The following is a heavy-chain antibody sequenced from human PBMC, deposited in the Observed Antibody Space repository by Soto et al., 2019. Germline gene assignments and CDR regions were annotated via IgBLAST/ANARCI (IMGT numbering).Heavy chain of an antibody. CDR1: GYTFASYA. V-gene: IGHV1-18*01. J-gene: IGHJ4*02. CDR2: ISAYNGNT. Sequence: QVQLVQSGAGVKKPGASVKVSCKASGYTFASYAISWMRQAPGQGLEWMGWISAYNGNTNYAQKLQGRVTMTTDTSTSTAYRELRSLRSDDTAVYYCARDPPPPDYWGQGTLVTVSS. CDR3: ARDPPPPDY.